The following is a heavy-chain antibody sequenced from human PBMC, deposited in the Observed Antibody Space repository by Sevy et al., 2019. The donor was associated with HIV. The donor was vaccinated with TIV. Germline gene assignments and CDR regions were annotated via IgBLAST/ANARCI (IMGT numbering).Heavy chain of an antibody. CDR3: VGPKLTYRSGWHYFDY. J-gene: IGHJ4*02. CDR1: GASISSTDYY. D-gene: IGHD6-19*01. V-gene: IGHV4-39*01. CDR2: IGHGART. Sequence: SETLSLTCSISGASISSTDYYWGWIRQSPGKGLEWIASIGHGARTFYNPSLKSRVTISADTSKNQFSLKLSSVTAADTSIYYCVGPKLTYRSGWHYFDYWGQGTVVTVSS.